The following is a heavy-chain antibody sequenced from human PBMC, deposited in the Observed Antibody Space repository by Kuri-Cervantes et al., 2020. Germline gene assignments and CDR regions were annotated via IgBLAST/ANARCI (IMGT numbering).Heavy chain of an antibody. Sequence: ASVKVSCKASGYTFTGYYMHWVRQATGQGLEWMGWMNPNSGNTGYAQKFQGRVTMTRNTSISTAYMELSSLRSEDTAVYYCASTVTTFYGMDVWGQGTTVTVSS. J-gene: IGHJ6*02. CDR2: MNPNSGNT. CDR1: GYTFTGYY. V-gene: IGHV1-8*02. D-gene: IGHD4-17*01. CDR3: ASTVTTFYGMDV.